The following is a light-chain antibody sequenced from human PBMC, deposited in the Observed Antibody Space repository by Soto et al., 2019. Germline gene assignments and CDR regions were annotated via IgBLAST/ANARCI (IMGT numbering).Light chain of an antibody. Sequence: EIVLTQSPGTLSLSPGQRGTLSCRASQNIRSNYVAWFQQKPGQPPRLLIYGAINRASGIPDRFSGSGSGTEFTLTISSLEPEDFATYYCQHYNSYSEAFGQGTKVDIK. V-gene: IGKV3-20*01. CDR3: QHYNSYSEA. CDR1: QNIRSNY. CDR2: GAI. J-gene: IGKJ1*01.